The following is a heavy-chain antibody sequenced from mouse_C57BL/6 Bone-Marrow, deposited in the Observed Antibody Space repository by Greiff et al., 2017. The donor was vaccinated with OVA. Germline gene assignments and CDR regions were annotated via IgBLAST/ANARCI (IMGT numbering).Heavy chain of an antibody. CDR2: ISNGGGST. D-gene: IGHD2-5*01. CDR1: GFTFSDYY. CDR3: ARHSYYSNYVIAY. J-gene: IGHJ3*01. Sequence: EVKLVESGGGLVQPGGSLKLSCAASGFTFSDYYMYWVRQTPEKRLEWVAYISNGGGSTYYPDTVKGRFTISRDNAKNTLYLQMSRLKSEDTAMYYCARHSYYSNYVIAYWGQGTLVTVSA. V-gene: IGHV5-12*01.